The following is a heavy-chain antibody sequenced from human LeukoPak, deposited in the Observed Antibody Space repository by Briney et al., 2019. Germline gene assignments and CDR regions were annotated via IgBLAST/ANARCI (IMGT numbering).Heavy chain of an antibody. V-gene: IGHV1-2*02. CDR3: ARGASLAYYYDSSGFFSFDY. Sequence: ASVKVSCKASGYTFTSYGISWVRQAPGQGLEWMGWINPKSRGTDYAQKFRGRVTLTRDKPISTVYMELNALRSDDTAVYYCARGASLAYYYDSSGFFSFDYWGQGTLVTVSS. CDR2: INPKSRGT. D-gene: IGHD3-22*01. J-gene: IGHJ4*02. CDR1: GYTFTSYG.